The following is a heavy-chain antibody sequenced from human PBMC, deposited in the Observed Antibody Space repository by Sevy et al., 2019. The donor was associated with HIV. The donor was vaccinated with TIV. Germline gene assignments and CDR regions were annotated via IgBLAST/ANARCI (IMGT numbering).Heavy chain of an antibody. V-gene: IGHV4-30-4*02. CDR1: GGSISNSDSY. CDR3: ASKRGYNHGPFDY. J-gene: IGHJ4*02. Sequence: SETRSLTCTVSGGSISNSDSYWSWIRQPPGQGLDWIGYIHYTGGTYYNPFLKSRVAMSVDTSEKKFSLKLSSMTEADTAVYYCASKRGYNHGPFDYWGQGTLVTVSS. CDR2: IHYTGGT. D-gene: IGHD5-12*01.